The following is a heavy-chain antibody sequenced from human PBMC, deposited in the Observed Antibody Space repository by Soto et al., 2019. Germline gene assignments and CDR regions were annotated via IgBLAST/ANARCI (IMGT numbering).Heavy chain of an antibody. V-gene: IGHV1-18*01. CDR1: GYTFTSYG. J-gene: IGHJ5*01. Sequence: ASVKVSCKASGYTFTSYGISWVRQAPGQGLEWMGWISAYNGNTNYAQKLQGRVTMTTDTSTSTAYMELRSLRSDDTAVYYCARDGVGYCISTSCLNWFDPWGQGTTVTVSS. D-gene: IGHD2-2*03. CDR3: ARDGVGYCISTSCLNWFDP. CDR2: ISAYNGNT.